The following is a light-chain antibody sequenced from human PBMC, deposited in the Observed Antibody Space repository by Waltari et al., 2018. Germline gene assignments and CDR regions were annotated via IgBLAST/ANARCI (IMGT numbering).Light chain of an antibody. Sequence: QAVLTQPASLSASPGASASLTCTLRSGINVGTYRIYCYQQKPGSPPQYHLRYKSDSDKKQGSGVPSRFSGSKDASANAGILLISGLQSEDEADYYCMIWHSSAWVFGGGTKLTVL. V-gene: IGLV5-45*01. CDR2: YKSDSDK. CDR3: MIWHSSAWV. CDR1: SGINVGTYR. J-gene: IGLJ3*02.